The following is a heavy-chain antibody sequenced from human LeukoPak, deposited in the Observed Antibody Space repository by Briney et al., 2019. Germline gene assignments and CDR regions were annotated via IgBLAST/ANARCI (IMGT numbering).Heavy chain of an antibody. CDR3: AREAHGSGSYENDY. CDR1: GYTFTGYY. Sequence: GASVKVSCKASGYTFTGYYMHWVRQAPEQGLEWMGWINPNSGGTNYAQKFQGRVTMTRDTSISTAYMELSRLRSDDTAVYYCAREAHGSGSYENDYWGQGTLVTVSS. V-gene: IGHV1-2*02. D-gene: IGHD3-10*01. J-gene: IGHJ4*02. CDR2: INPNSGGT.